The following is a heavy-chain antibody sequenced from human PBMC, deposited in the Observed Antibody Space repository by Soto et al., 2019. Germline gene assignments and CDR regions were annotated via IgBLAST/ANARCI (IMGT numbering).Heavy chain of an antibody. Sequence: ASVKVSCKASGYTFTSYAMHWVRQAPGQRLEWMGWINAGNGNTKYSQKFQGRVTITRDTSASTASMELRSLRSEDTAADYCARWKVVVAATYPLDNWFDPWGQGTLVTVSS. V-gene: IGHV1-3*01. CDR3: ARWKVVVAATYPLDNWFDP. CDR1: GYTFTSYA. D-gene: IGHD2-15*01. J-gene: IGHJ5*02. CDR2: INAGNGNT.